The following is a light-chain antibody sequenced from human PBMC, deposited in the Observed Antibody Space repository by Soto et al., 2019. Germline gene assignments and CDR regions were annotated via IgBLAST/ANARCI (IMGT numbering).Light chain of an antibody. CDR1: SSNIGSNT. CDR3: AAWDDSLNVPVYV. Sequence: QSVLTQPPSASGTPGQRVTISCSGSSSNIGSNTVNWYQQLPGTSPKLLIYSNNQRPSGVHARFSVSKSGTSASLAISGLQSEDEADFYCAAWDDSLNVPVYVFGTGTKLTVL. J-gene: IGLJ1*01. CDR2: SNN. V-gene: IGLV1-44*01.